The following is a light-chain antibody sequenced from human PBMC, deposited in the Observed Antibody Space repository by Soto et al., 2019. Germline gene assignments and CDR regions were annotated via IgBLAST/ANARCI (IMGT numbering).Light chain of an antibody. V-gene: IGKV3-15*01. J-gene: IGKJ4*01. CDR1: QSVSSN. Sequence: TQSPPSTTVSPGERATLSCRASQSVSSNLAWYQQKPGQAPRLLIYGASTRATGIPARFSGSGSGTEFTLTISSLQSEDFGVHYCKQYKALPLIRFG. CDR3: KQYKALPLIR. CDR2: GAS.